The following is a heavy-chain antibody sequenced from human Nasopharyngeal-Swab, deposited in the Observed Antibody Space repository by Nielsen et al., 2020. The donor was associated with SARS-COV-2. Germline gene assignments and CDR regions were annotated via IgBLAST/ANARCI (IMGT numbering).Heavy chain of an antibody. V-gene: IGHV4-39*01. CDR3: ARGRSSSSWNDY. CDR2: IYYSGST. D-gene: IGHD6-13*01. CDR1: GGPISSSSYY. Sequence: GSLRLSCTVSGGPISSSSYYWGWIRQPPGKGLEWIGSIYYSGSTYYNPSLKSRVTISVDTSKNQFSLKLSSVTAADTAVYYCARGRSSSSWNDYWGQGTLVTVSS. J-gene: IGHJ4*02.